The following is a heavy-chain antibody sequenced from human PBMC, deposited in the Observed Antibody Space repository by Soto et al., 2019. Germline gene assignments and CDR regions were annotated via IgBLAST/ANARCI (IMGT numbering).Heavy chain of an antibody. V-gene: IGHV4-59*01. CDR2: IYYSGST. D-gene: IGHD3-9*01. Sequence: SETLSLTCTVSGGSISSYYLSWIRQPPGKGLEWIGYIYYSGSTNYNPSLKSRVTISVDTSKNQFSLKLSSVTAADTAVYYCARVYDILTGEIDYWGQGTLVTVYS. CDR3: ARVYDILTGEIDY. CDR1: GGSISSYY. J-gene: IGHJ4*02.